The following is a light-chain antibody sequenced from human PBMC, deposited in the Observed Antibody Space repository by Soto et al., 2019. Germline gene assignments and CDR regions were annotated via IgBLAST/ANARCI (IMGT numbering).Light chain of an antibody. CDR3: QHYSTWLWT. J-gene: IGKJ1*01. Sequence: EIVMTQSPATLSVSPGERATLSCRASQSVSCKLAWYQQKPGQGPRLLIYGASTRATGIPARFSGSGSGTEFTLTISSLQSEDFAVYYCQHYSTWLWTFGQGTKVEIK. V-gene: IGKV3-15*01. CDR1: QSVSCK. CDR2: GAS.